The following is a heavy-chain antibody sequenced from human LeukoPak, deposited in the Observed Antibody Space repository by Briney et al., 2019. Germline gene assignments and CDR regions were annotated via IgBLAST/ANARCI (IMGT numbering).Heavy chain of an antibody. CDR1: GYTFTSYG. J-gene: IGHJ5*02. D-gene: IGHD3-10*01. V-gene: IGHV1-18*01. CDR2: ISHYNGNT. Sequence: ASVKVSCKASGYTFTSYGISWVRQAPGQGLEWMGWISHYNGNTDYAQKLQGRVTMTRDTSTSTVYMELSSLRSEDTAVYYCAGGTHGRLRGVIIYGNWFDPWGQGTLVTVSS. CDR3: AGGTHGRLRGVIIYGNWFDP.